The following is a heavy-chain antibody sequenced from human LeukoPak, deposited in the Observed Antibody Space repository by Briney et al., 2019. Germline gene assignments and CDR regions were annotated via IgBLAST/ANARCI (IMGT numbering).Heavy chain of an antibody. CDR2: INHSGST. Sequence: SETLSLTCAVYGGSFSGYYWSWIRQPPGKGLEWIGEINHSGSTDYNPSLKSRVTMSVDTSKNQFSLKLSSVTAADTAVYYCAREEKSYYDFWSGYLDNWFDPWGQGTLVTVSS. CDR3: AREEKSYYDFWSGYLDNWFDP. D-gene: IGHD3-3*01. CDR1: GGSFSGYY. V-gene: IGHV4-34*01. J-gene: IGHJ5*02.